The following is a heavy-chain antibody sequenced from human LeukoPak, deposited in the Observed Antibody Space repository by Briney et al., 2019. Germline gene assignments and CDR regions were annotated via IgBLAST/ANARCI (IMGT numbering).Heavy chain of an antibody. D-gene: IGHD3-10*01. CDR2: ISGSGST. J-gene: IGHJ5*02. CDR3: ARDSGTTGEVKFDP. Sequence: PSETLSLTCTVSGGSINSYWSWMRQPAGKGLEWIGRISGSGSTTYNPSLQSRLSISIDTSKNQFSLKLMSVTAADTAVYYCARDSGTTGEVKFDPWGQGTLVTVSS. CDR1: GGSINSY. V-gene: IGHV4-4*07.